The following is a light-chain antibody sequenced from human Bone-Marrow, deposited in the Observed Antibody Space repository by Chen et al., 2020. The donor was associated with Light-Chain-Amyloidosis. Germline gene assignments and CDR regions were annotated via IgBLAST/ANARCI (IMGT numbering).Light chain of an antibody. Sequence: IVMPNSPATLSVSPGERATLSCRASKSVSSNLAWYQRKHGQAPRLLIYGASTRATGIPARFSGSRSGTECTRTIRILQSEVFAVYYCQQNNNWAPYVGQGTRLEIK. CDR1: KSVSSN. CDR3: QQNNNWAPY. V-gene: IGKV3-15*01. J-gene: IGKJ5*01. CDR2: GAS.